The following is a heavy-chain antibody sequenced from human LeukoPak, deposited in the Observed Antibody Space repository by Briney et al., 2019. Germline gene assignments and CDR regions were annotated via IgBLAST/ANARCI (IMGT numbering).Heavy chain of an antibody. D-gene: IGHD3-16*01. CDR2: INTCNT. V-gene: IGHV1-18*01. CDR1: GYTFTSFH. CDR3: ARVYTRAYQTSAQLHYSFDF. Sequence: ASVKVSCETSGYTFTSFHITWVRQAPGQGLELMGWINTCNTNYAQNLQGRVTMTTNTSTRTAYMELRSLRSDDTAVYYCARVYTRAYQTSAQLHYSFDFWGPGTLVTVSS. J-gene: IGHJ4*02.